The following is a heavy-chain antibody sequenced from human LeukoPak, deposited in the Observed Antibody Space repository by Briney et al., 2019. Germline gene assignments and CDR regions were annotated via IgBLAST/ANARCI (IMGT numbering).Heavy chain of an antibody. Sequence: PGGSLRLSCAASGFTFSSYAMSWVRQAPGKGLVWVSRINTDGSSTSYADSAKGRFTISRDNAKNSLYLQMNSLRAEDTALYYCAKDIGYSSSWHGIDYWGQGTLVTVSS. D-gene: IGHD6-13*01. CDR2: INTDGSST. CDR3: AKDIGYSSSWHGIDY. V-gene: IGHV3-74*01. CDR1: GFTFSSYA. J-gene: IGHJ4*02.